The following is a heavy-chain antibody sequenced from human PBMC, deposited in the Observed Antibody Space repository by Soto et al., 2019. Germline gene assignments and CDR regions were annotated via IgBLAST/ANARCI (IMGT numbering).Heavy chain of an antibody. J-gene: IGHJ4*02. D-gene: IGHD4-17*01. CDR1: GGTFSSDL. CDR2: IIPIIGTA. Sequence: SVKASCKASGGTFSSDLINWVRQAPGQGLEWMGGIIPIIGTANYAQKLQGRVTITADESTSTAFMELSSLRSEDTAVYYCARLNDDYGDSYFDCWGQGTLVTVSS. V-gene: IGHV1-69*13. CDR3: ARLNDDYGDSYFDC.